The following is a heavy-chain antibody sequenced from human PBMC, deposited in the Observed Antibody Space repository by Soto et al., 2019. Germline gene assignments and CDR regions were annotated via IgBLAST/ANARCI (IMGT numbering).Heavy chain of an antibody. J-gene: IGHJ5*02. CDR1: GGSISSGCYS. CDR2: IYHSGST. Sequence: TLSLTCAVSGGSISSGCYSWSWIRQPPGKGLEWIGYIYHSGSTYYNPSLKSRVTISVDRSKNQFSLKLSSVTAADTAVYYCARGSSGYYDHWGQGTLVTVSS. V-gene: IGHV4-30-2*01. CDR3: ARGSSGYYDH. D-gene: IGHD3-22*01.